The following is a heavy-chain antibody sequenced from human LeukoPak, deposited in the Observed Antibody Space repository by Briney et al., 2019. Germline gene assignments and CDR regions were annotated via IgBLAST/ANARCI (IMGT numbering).Heavy chain of an antibody. V-gene: IGHV3-11*04. J-gene: IGHJ4*02. CDR2: ISKIGSTA. D-gene: IGHD3-3*02. CDR3: ASDISNKGFDY. Sequence: PGGSLRLSCAASGLTLRNYYMSLIRQAPGQGLEWVSYISKIGSTAHHAESVKGRFTISRDNAKKSLYLQMNSLRAEDTAVYYCASDISNKGFDYWGQGTLVTVSS. CDR1: GLTLRNYY.